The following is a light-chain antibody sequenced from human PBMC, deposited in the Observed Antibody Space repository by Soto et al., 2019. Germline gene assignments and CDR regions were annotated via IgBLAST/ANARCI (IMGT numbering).Light chain of an antibody. J-gene: IGKJ1*01. Sequence: EIVLTQSPGTLSLSPGERVTLSCRASQSVSSSSLAWYQEKPGQAPRLLIFGASSRATGIPDRFSGSGSGTDFTLTISRLEPEDFAVYYCQQYGSLGTFGQGTKVEI. CDR1: QSVSSSS. CDR3: QQYGSLGT. CDR2: GAS. V-gene: IGKV3-20*01.